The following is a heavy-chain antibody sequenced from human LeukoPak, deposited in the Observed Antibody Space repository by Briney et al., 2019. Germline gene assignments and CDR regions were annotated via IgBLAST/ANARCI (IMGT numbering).Heavy chain of an antibody. CDR3: ARDGNWNVLQFDC. J-gene: IGHJ4*02. Sequence: ASVKVSCKTSGYTFIDYYIHWVRQAPGQGLECMGWINPNSGGTNYAQRFQGRVTMTRDTSINTVYMELSSLTSDDTAVYYCARDGNWNVLQFDCWGQGTLVTVSS. CDR1: GYTFIDYY. CDR2: INPNSGGT. V-gene: IGHV1-2*02. D-gene: IGHD1-1*01.